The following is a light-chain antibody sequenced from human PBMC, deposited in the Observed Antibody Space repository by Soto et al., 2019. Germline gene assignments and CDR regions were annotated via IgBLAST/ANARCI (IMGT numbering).Light chain of an antibody. V-gene: IGKV3-15*01. CDR2: GAS. Sequence: ETVMTQSPATLSVSPGERATLSCRASRSISSYLAWYQQKPGQPPRLLIYGASTRATGIPDRFSGSGSGTDFTLTISRLEPEDFAVYYCQQYYSYRTFGQGTKVDI. CDR3: QQYYSYRT. J-gene: IGKJ1*01. CDR1: RSISSY.